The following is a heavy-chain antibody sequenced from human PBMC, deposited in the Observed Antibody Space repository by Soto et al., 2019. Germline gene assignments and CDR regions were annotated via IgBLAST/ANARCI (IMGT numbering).Heavy chain of an antibody. Sequence: SETLSLTCTVSGGSISSYYWSWIRQPPGKGLEWIGYIYYSGSTNYNPSLKSRVTISVDTSKNQFSLKLTSVTAADTAVYYCARVNVMVVAGSTFDYWGHGTLVTVSS. CDR2: IYYSGST. CDR3: ARVNVMVVAGSTFDY. D-gene: IGHD6-19*01. V-gene: IGHV4-59*08. CDR1: GGSISSYY. J-gene: IGHJ4*01.